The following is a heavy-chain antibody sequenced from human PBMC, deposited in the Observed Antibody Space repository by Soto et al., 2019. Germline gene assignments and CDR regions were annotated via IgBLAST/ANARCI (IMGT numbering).Heavy chain of an antibody. CDR3: ARGPVTQFKY. J-gene: IGHJ4*02. V-gene: IGHV4-34*01. CDR1: GGSFSGYY. Sequence: SETLSLTCAVYGGSFSGYYWSWIRQPPGKGLEWIGEINHSGSTNYNPSLKSRVTISVDTSKNQFSLKLSSVTAADTAVYYCARGPVTQFKYWGQGTLVTVSS. D-gene: IGHD4-17*01. CDR2: INHSGST.